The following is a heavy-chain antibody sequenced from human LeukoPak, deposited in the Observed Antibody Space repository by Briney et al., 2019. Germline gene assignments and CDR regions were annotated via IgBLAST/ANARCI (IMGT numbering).Heavy chain of an antibody. CDR2: ISWNSGSI. CDR1: GFTFDDYA. J-gene: IGHJ4*02. D-gene: IGHD6-19*01. Sequence: GRSLRLSCAASGFTFDDYAMHWVRQAPGKGLEWVSGISWNSGSIGYADSVKGRFTISRDNAKNSLYLQMNSLRAEDMALYYCAKGDAGDTVAGNFDYWGQGTLVTVSS. V-gene: IGHV3-9*03. CDR3: AKGDAGDTVAGNFDY.